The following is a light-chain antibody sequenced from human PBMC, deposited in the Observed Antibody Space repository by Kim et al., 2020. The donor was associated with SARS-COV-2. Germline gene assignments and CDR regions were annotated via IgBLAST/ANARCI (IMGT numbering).Light chain of an antibody. CDR1: QNVDNNY. Sequence: EIVLTQSPGTLSLSPGERATLSCRTSQNVDNNYLAWYQQKPGQAPWLLIYAASSRATGVPDRFSGRGSGTDFTLTISRLEPEDFAVYYCQQYGRSALAFGGGTKVDIK. V-gene: IGKV3-20*01. CDR2: AAS. J-gene: IGKJ4*01. CDR3: QQYGRSALA.